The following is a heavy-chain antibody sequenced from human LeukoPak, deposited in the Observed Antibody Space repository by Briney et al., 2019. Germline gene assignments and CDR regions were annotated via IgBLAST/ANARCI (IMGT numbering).Heavy chain of an antibody. CDR2: IYPGDSDT. J-gene: IGHJ3*02. D-gene: IGHD2-2*02. Sequence: GESLKISCKGSGYSFTSYWIGWVRQMPGKGLEWMGIIYPGDSDTRYSPSFQGQVTISADKSISTAYLQWSSLKASDTAMYYCARLGCSSTSCYTWGDDAFDIWGLGTMVTVSS. CDR1: GYSFTSYW. V-gene: IGHV5-51*01. CDR3: ARLGCSSTSCYTWGDDAFDI.